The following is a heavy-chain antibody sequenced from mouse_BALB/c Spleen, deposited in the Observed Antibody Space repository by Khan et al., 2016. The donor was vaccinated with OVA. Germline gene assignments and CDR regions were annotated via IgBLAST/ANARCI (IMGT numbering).Heavy chain of an antibody. V-gene: IGHV2-3*01. D-gene: IGHD1-1*02. J-gene: IGHJ4*01. Sequence: QVQLQESGPGLVAPSQSLSITCTVSGFSLTSYGVSWVRQPPGKGLEWLGVIWGDGSSNYHSPPQYRLGISKDNSTSNGFLKLNSLQTDDTATYYCAGGGATYYAMDYWGQGTSVTVSS. CDR2: IWGDGSS. CDR3: AGGGATYYAMDY. CDR1: GFSLTSYG.